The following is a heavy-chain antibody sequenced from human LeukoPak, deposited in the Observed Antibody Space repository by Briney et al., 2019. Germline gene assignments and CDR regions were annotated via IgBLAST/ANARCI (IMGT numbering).Heavy chain of an antibody. CDR3: ARDRYDFWSGYYLFDY. D-gene: IGHD3-3*01. V-gene: IGHV3-74*01. Sequence: PGGSLRLSCAASGFTFSSYWMHWVRRAPGKGLVWVSRINSDGSSTSYADSVKGRFTISRDNAKNTLYLQMNSLRAEDTAVYYCARDRYDFWSGYYLFDYWGQGTLVTVSS. J-gene: IGHJ4*02. CDR1: GFTFSSYW. CDR2: INSDGSST.